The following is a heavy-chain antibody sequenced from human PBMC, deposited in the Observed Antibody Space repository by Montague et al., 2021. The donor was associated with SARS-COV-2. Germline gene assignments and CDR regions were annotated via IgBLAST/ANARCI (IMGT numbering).Heavy chain of an antibody. Sequence: CPISGDSVSRNSAAWNWIRQSPSRGLEGLGRTYYRSKWYNDYAVSVKSRITINPDTSKNQISLQLNSVTPEDTAVYYCARTSASSDYWGQGTLVTVSS. CDR3: ARTSASSDY. D-gene: IGHD1-26*01. CDR2: TYYRSKWYN. V-gene: IGHV6-1*01. J-gene: IGHJ4*02. CDR1: GDSVSRNSAA.